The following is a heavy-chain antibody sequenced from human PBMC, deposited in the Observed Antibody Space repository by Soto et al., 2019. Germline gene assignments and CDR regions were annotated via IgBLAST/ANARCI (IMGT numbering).Heavy chain of an antibody. Sequence: EVQLVESGGGLVQPGRSLRLSCAASGFTFDAYAMHWVRQAPGKGLEWVSGISWNSGSIGYADSVKGRFTISRDNAKNSLYLQIHSLRAEDTALYYCAKPGYGDSYYYYYMDGWGKGTTVTVSS. J-gene: IGHJ6*03. CDR3: AKPGYGDSYYYYYMDG. CDR1: GFTFDAYA. V-gene: IGHV3-9*01. D-gene: IGHD4-17*01. CDR2: ISWNSGSI.